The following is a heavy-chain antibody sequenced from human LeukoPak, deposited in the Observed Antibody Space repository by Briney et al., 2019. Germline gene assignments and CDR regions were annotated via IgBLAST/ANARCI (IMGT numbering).Heavy chain of an antibody. CDR1: GFTFSNAW. J-gene: IGHJ5*02. V-gene: IGHV3-15*01. D-gene: IGHD3-22*01. CDR2: IKSKTDGGTT. Sequence: GGSLRLSCAASGFTFSNAWMSWVRQAPGKGLEWVGRIKSKTDGGTTDYAAPVKGRFTISRDDSKTTLYLQMNSLKTEDTAVYYCTTDRVIYDSSGYYYVPWGQGTLVTVSS. CDR3: TTDRVIYDSSGYYYVP.